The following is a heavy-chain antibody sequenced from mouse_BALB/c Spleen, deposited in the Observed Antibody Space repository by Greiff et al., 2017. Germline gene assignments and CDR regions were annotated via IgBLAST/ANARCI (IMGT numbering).Heavy chain of an antibody. CDR3: ARHGGNYGDYAMDY. D-gene: IGHD2-1*01. Sequence: VQLQQSGGDLVKPGGSLKLSCAASGFTFSSYGMSWVRQTPDKRLEWVATISSGGSYTYYPDSVKGRFTISGDNAKNTLYLQMSSLKSEDTAMYYCARHGGNYGDYAMDYWGQGTSVTVSS. J-gene: IGHJ4*01. V-gene: IGHV5-6*01. CDR2: ISSGGSYT. CDR1: GFTFSSYG.